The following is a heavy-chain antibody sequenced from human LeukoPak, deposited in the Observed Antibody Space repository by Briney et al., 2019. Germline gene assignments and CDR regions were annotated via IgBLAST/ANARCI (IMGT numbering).Heavy chain of an antibody. D-gene: IGHD2-21*02. J-gene: IGHJ4*02. CDR2: ISGSGVST. Sequence: GGSLRLSCEASGFTFSSYPMSWVRQAPGKGLDWVSAISGSGVSTYYADSVKGRFTIPRDNSKNTLYLQMNSPRAEDTAVYYCAKEGTPYCGGDCYPYYFDYWGQGTLVTVSS. CDR1: GFTFSSYP. V-gene: IGHV3-23*01. CDR3: AKEGTPYCGGDCYPYYFDY.